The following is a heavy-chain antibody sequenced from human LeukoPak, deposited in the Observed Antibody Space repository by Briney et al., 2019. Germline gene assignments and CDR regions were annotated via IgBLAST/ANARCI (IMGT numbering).Heavy chain of an antibody. Sequence: PSETLSLTCAVYGGSFSGYYWSWIRQPPGKGLEWLGEINHSGSTNYNPSLKSRVTISVDTSKNQFSLKLSSVTAADTAVYYCARGESSGWYYFDYWGQGTLVTVSS. CDR1: GGSFSGYY. V-gene: IGHV4-34*01. CDR3: ARGESSGWYYFDY. J-gene: IGHJ4*02. D-gene: IGHD6-19*01. CDR2: INHSGST.